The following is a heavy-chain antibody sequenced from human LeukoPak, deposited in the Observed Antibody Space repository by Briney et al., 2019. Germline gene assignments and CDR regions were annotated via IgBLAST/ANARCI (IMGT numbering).Heavy chain of an antibody. CDR2: INSGGSST. J-gene: IGHJ6*03. CDR3: ARVDYYDSSGYLTYYYYYYMDV. CDR1: GFTVSSYW. Sequence: PGGSLRLSCAASGFTVSSYWMRWVRQTPGKGLVWVSRINSGGSSTNYADFVKGRVTISRDNAKNTLYLQMNSLRAEDTAVYYCARVDYYDSSGYLTYYYYYYMDVWGKGTTVTVSS. V-gene: IGHV3-74*01. D-gene: IGHD3-22*01.